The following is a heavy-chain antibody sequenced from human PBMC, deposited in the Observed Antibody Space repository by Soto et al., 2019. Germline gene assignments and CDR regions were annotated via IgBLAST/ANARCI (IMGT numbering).Heavy chain of an antibody. Sequence: GESLKISCKGSGYSFTSYWISWVRQMPGKGLEWMGRIDPSDSYTNYSPSFQGHVTISADKSISTAYLQWSSLKASDTAMYYCARHGGGSYPYYYYYMDVWGKGTTVTVSS. CDR2: IDPSDSYT. CDR3: ARHGGGSYPYYYYYMDV. D-gene: IGHD1-26*01. CDR1: GYSFTSYW. V-gene: IGHV5-10-1*01. J-gene: IGHJ6*03.